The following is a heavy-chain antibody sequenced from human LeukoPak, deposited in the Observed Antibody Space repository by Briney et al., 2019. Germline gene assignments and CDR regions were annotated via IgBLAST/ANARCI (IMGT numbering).Heavy chain of an antibody. CDR2: INHSGST. CDR1: GGSFSGYY. CDR3: ARRGYGGPSDY. J-gene: IGHJ4*02. D-gene: IGHD5-12*01. V-gene: IGHV4-34*01. Sequence: SETLSLTCAVYGGSFSGYYWSWIRQPPGKGLEWIGEINHSGSTNYNPSLKSRVTISVDTSKNQFSLKLSSVTAADTAVYYCARRGYGGPSDYWGQGTLVTVSS.